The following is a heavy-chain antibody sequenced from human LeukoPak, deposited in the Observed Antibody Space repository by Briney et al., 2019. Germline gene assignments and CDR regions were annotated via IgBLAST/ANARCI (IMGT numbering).Heavy chain of an antibody. V-gene: IGHV3-23*01. J-gene: IGHJ4*02. CDR3: ARGGRAYYYDSSGYYYDY. D-gene: IGHD3-22*01. CDR1: GFTFSSYA. Sequence: GGSLRLSCAASGFTFSSYAMSWVRQAPGKGLEWVSAISGSGGSTYYADSVKGRFTISRDNSKNTLYLQMNSLRAEDTAVYYCARGGRAYYYDSSGYYYDYWGQGTLVTVSS. CDR2: ISGSGGST.